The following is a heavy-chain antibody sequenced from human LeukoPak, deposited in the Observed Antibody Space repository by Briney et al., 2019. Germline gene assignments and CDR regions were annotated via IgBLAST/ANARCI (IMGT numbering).Heavy chain of an antibody. CDR2: IRTVTSSI. Sequence: GGSLRLSCAVSGFTFSSYSMRWVRQAPGKGLEWVSCIRTVTSSIYYADAVKGRFTVSRDNAKNSLYLEMNSLRAEDTAVYYCAREGLPSGATKIFDYWGQGTLVAVSS. CDR3: AREGLPSGATKIFDY. D-gene: IGHD2-15*01. V-gene: IGHV3-21*01. J-gene: IGHJ4*02. CDR1: GFTFSSYS.